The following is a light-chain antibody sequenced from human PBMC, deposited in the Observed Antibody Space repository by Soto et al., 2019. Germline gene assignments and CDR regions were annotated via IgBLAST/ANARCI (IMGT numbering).Light chain of an antibody. V-gene: IGKV1-5*03. CDR3: QQYNSYPFT. J-gene: IGKJ3*01. CDR1: QSISNW. CDR2: KAS. Sequence: DIQMTQSPSTLSASVGDRVTITCRASQSISNWLAWYQQKPGKAPKLLIFKASSLESGVPPRFSGSGSGTESTLTISSLQPDDFATNYCQQYNSYPFTFGPGTKVDIK.